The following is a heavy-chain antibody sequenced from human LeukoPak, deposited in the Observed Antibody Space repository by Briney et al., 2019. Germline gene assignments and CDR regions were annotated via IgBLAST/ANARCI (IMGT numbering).Heavy chain of an antibody. CDR3: AREYTGIAEYYFDY. CDR2: IYTSGST. J-gene: IGHJ4*02. CDR1: GGSISSYY. Sequence: SETMSLTCTVSGGSISSYYWSWIRQPAGKGLEWIGRIYTSGSTNYNPSLKSRVTMSVDTSKNQFSLKLSSVTAADTAVYYCAREYTGIAEYYFDYWGQGTLVTVSS. D-gene: IGHD6-13*01. V-gene: IGHV4-4*07.